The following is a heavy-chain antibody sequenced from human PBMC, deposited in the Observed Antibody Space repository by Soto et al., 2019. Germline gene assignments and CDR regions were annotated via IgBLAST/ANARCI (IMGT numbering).Heavy chain of an antibody. Sequence: QAQLVQSGAEVKKPGASVKVSCKASGYTFTGYDINWVRQATGQGLEWMGWMNPNSGNTGYAQNFQGRVTMTRENSITTAYMELPSLRDDDSAVYYCAGEKVGTTGIDFWGQGTLVTVSS. CDR3: AGEKVGTTGIDF. J-gene: IGHJ4*02. CDR2: MNPNSGNT. V-gene: IGHV1-8*01. CDR1: GYTFTGYD. D-gene: IGHD1-26*01.